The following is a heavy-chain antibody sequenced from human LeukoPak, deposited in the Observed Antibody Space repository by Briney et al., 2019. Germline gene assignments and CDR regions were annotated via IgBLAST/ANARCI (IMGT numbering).Heavy chain of an antibody. V-gene: IGHV1-8*01. CDR3: AVHLPGDYLDR. J-gene: IGHJ4*02. CDR2: MNPDSGNT. Sequence: RASVRVSCKASGYVFNIYDINWVRQATGQGLEWMGWMNPDSGNTGFAQKFQGRVTMTRNTSITTAYMGLSSLRFEDTAVYYCAVHLPGDYLDRWGQGTLVTVSS. CDR1: GYVFNIYD.